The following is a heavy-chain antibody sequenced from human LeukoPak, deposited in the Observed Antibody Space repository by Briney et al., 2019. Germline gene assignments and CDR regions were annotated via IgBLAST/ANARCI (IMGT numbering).Heavy chain of an antibody. V-gene: IGHV1-8*01. Sequence: ATVKVSCKASGYTFTSHDINWVRQASGQGLEWMGWMNPNTGNTGYAQKFQGRVTMTRDTSTSTAYMELRNLRSEDTAVYFCARSRYGDYSPWGQGTLVIVSS. CDR2: MNPNTGNT. CDR3: ARSRYGDYSP. J-gene: IGHJ5*02. D-gene: IGHD4-17*01. CDR1: GYTFTSHD.